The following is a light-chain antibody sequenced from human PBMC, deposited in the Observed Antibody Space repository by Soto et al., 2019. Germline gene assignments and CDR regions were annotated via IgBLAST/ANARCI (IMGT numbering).Light chain of an antibody. J-gene: IGKJ1*01. CDR3: QQYHSYSLT. V-gene: IGKV1-5*01. Sequence: DIQVTQSPSTLSASAGDTVTITCRASHSISTFLAWYQQKPGKAPKLLIFDASSLKSGVPSRFSGSGSGTEFTLTISSLQPDDFATYYCQQYHSYSLTFGQGTKVDIK. CDR2: DAS. CDR1: HSISTF.